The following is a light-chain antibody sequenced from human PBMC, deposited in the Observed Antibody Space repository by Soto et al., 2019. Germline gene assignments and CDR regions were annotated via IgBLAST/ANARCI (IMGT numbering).Light chain of an antibody. Sequence: IEMTQSPASLSASVGDRVTITCRASQTIATYLNWFQHKSGRAPKLLIYTSSSVNSGVSSRFRGSGSGTDFTLTINDVQPEDSATYYCQQSYIAPWTFGQGTKVDIK. V-gene: IGKV1-39*01. CDR2: TSS. CDR1: QTIATY. CDR3: QQSYIAPWT. J-gene: IGKJ1*01.